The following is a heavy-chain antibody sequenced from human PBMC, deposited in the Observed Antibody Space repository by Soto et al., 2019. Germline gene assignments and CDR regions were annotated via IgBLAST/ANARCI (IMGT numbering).Heavy chain of an antibody. CDR3: ARNYDSSGYFDY. Sequence: GGSLRLSCAASGFTFDDYAMHWVRQAPGKGLEWVSGISWNSGSIGYADSVKGRFTISRDNAKNSLYLQMNSLRAEDTALYYCARNYDSSGYFDYWGQGTLVTVSA. CDR1: GFTFDDYA. D-gene: IGHD3-22*01. J-gene: IGHJ4*02. V-gene: IGHV3-9*01. CDR2: ISWNSGSI.